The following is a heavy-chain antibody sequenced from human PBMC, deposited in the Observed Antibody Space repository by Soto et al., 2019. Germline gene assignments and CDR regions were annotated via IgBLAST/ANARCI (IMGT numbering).Heavy chain of an antibody. D-gene: IGHD2-15*01. V-gene: IGHV1-69*01. CDR1: GGTFSTFA. Sequence: QVQLVQSGPEVKKPGSSVKVSCEASGGTFSTFAVNWVRQAPGQGLEWVGGIIPLFSVAKYAQNFEGRVTIVADDSTNTAYMDLSSLRSDDTAVYYCAASGRDVLGYEYEDTEGFDIWGQGTMFTVSS. J-gene: IGHJ3*02. CDR3: AASGRDVLGYEYEDTEGFDI. CDR2: IIPLFSVA.